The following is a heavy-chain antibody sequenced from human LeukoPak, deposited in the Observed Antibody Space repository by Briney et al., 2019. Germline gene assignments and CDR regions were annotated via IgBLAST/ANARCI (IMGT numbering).Heavy chain of an antibody. CDR1: GGSFSGYY. D-gene: IGHD2-2*01. J-gene: IGHJ4*02. V-gene: IGHV4-34*01. CDR2: INHSGST. CDR3: ARFSSGCSTSSCYLTY. Sequence: SETLSLTCAVYGGSFSGYYWSWIRQPPGKGLEWIGEINHSGSTNYNPSLKSRVTISVDTSNNQFSLKLTSMTAADTAVYYCARFSSGCSTSSCYLTYWGQGTLVTVS.